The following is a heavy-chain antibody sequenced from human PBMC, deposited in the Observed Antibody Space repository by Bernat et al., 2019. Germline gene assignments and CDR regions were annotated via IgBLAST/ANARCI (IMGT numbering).Heavy chain of an antibody. CDR2: IHKGGRT. CDR3: ARLYYYQMDV. CDR1: GLTVSSND. V-gene: IGHV3-53*05. J-gene: IGHJ6*02. Sequence: EVQLVETGGGLIQPGGSLRLSCAASGLTVSSNDMTWVRQAPGEGLEWVSVIHKGGRTYYADSVKGRFTISRDNSKNTLYVEMNSLGAEDTAVYYCARLYYYQMDVWGQGTTVTVSS.